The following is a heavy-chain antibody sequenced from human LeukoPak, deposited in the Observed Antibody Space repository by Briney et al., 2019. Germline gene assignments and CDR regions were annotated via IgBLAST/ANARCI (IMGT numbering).Heavy chain of an antibody. CDR1: GFTFNNYW. Sequence: GGSLRLSFAASGFTFNNYWMSWVRQAPGKGLEWVANINQGGNEKYYVDSVRGRFTISRDNAKNSLYLQMNSLRDEDTSVYYCARDFGTTGYDLYDYWGRGSLVTVSS. D-gene: IGHD3-9*01. J-gene: IGHJ4*02. CDR2: INQGGNEK. V-gene: IGHV3-7*01. CDR3: ARDFGTTGYDLYDY.